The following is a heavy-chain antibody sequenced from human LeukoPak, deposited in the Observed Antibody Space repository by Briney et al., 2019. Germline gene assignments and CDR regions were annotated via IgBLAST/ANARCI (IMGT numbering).Heavy chain of an antibody. V-gene: IGHV4-38-2*02. CDR2: IYHSGST. J-gene: IGHJ5*02. CDR3: ARGDYDFWSGP. Sequence: SETLSLTCTVSGGSISSYYWSWIRQPPGKGLEWIGSIYHSGSTYYTPSLKSRVTISVDTSKNQFSLKLSSVTAADTAVYYCARGDYDFWSGPWGQGTLVTVSS. D-gene: IGHD3-3*01. CDR1: GGSISSYY.